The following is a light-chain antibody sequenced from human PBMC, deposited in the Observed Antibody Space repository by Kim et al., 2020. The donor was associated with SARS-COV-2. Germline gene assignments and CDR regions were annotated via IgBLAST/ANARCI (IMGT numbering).Light chain of an antibody. Sequence: QPVLTQPPSVSGAPGQRVTISCTGGSSNIGSDYDVHWYQHLPGSAPKLLIFANNDRPSGVPDRFSAFKSGTSASLAITGLQAEDEAVYYCQSYDTSRSASVFGGGTQLTVL. V-gene: IGLV1-40*01. CDR2: ANN. CDR1: SSNIGSDYD. CDR3: QSYDTSRSASV. J-gene: IGLJ3*02.